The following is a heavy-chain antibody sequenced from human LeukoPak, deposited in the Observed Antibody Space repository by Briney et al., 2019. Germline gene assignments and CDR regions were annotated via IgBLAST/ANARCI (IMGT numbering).Heavy chain of an antibody. J-gene: IGHJ6*03. V-gene: IGHV1-46*01. CDR1: GYTFTSYY. Sequence: ASVKVSCKASGYTFTSYYMHWVRQAPGQGLEWMGIINPSGGSTSYAQKFQGRVTMTRDMSTSTVYMELSSLRSEDTAVYYCARETWELHYYYYYYMDVWGKGTTVTVSS. D-gene: IGHD1-26*01. CDR2: INPSGGST. CDR3: ARETWELHYYYYYYMDV.